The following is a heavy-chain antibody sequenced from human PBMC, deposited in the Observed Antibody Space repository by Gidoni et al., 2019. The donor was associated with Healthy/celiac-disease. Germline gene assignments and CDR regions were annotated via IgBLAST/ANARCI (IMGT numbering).Heavy chain of an antibody. CDR3: ARGSSTVTTPGTLFDY. CDR1: GGSFSGYY. CDR2: INHSGST. V-gene: IGHV4-34*01. D-gene: IGHD4-17*01. Sequence: QVQLQQWGAGLLKPSETLSLTCAVYGGSFSGYYWSWIRQPPGKGLEWIGEINHSGSTNYNPSLKSRVTISVDTSKNQFSLKLSSVTAADTAVYYCARGSSTVTTPGTLFDYWGQGTLVTVSS. J-gene: IGHJ4*02.